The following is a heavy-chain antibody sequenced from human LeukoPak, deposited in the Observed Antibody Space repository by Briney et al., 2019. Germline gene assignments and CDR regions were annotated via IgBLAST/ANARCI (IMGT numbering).Heavy chain of an antibody. CDR1: GFTFSSFG. Sequence: GGSVRLSCAASGFTFSSFGMHWVRQAPGKGLEWVAFIRYDGSNKYHADSVKGRFAISRDNSKNTLYLQMNSLSADDTAVYYCAKDYATFDAFDIWGQGTMVTVSS. CDR2: IRYDGSNK. CDR3: AKDYATFDAFDI. V-gene: IGHV3-30*02. J-gene: IGHJ3*02. D-gene: IGHD1-26*01.